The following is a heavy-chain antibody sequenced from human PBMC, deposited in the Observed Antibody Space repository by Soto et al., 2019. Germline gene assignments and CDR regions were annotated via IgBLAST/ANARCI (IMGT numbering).Heavy chain of an antibody. J-gene: IGHJ4*02. D-gene: IGHD6-6*01. V-gene: IGHV3-73*01. CDR1: GFTFSGSA. Sequence: GGSLRLSCAASGFTFSGSAMHWVRQASGKGLEWVGRIRSKANSYATAYAASVKGRFTISRDDSKNTAYLQMNSLKTEDTAVYYCTRPYSSSRPEIYYWGQGTLVTVSS. CDR3: TRPYSSSRPEIYY. CDR2: IRSKANSYAT.